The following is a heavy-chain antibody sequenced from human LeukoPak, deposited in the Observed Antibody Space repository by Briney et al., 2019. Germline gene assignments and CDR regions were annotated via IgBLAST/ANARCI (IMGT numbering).Heavy chain of an antibody. V-gene: IGHV4-39*07. J-gene: IGHJ4*02. D-gene: IGHD1-1*01. Sequence: SETLSLTCSVSGGSITSSNYYWGWIRQPPGKGLEWIGSIYYDGSTYYNPSLKSRVTISVDTSKNQFSLKVSSVTAADTAVYYCATLASTDGYWGQGTLVTVSS. CDR2: IYYDGST. CDR3: ATLASTDGY. CDR1: GGSITSSNYY.